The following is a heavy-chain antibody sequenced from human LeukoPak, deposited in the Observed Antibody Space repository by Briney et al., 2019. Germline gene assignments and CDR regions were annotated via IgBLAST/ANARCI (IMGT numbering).Heavy chain of an antibody. CDR2: IWYDGSNK. CDR3: ARGILITMIVGDYFDY. CDR1: GFTFSSYG. D-gene: IGHD3-22*01. J-gene: IGHJ4*02. V-gene: IGHV3-33*01. Sequence: GRSLRLSCAASGFTFSSYGMHWVRQAPGKGLEWVAVIWYDGSNKYYADSVKGRFTISRDNSKNTLYLQMNSLRAEDTAVYYCARGILITMIVGDYFDYWGQGTLVTVSS.